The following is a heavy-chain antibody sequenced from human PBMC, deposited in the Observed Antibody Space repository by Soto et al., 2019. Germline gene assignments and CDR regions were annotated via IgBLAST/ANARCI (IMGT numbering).Heavy chain of an antibody. D-gene: IGHD3-9*01. CDR2: IYYSGST. Sequence: SETLSLTCTVSGGSISRGGYYWSWIRQHPGKGLEWIGYIYYSGSTYYNPSLKSRVTISVDTSKNQFSLKLSSVTAADTAVYYCAGSRLTGYYRIDPWGQGTLVTVSS. J-gene: IGHJ5*02. V-gene: IGHV4-31*03. CDR3: AGSRLTGYYRIDP. CDR1: GGSISRGGYY.